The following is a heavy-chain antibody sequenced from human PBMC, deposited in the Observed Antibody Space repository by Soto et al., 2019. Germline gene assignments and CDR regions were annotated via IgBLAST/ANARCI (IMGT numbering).Heavy chain of an antibody. CDR3: ARRVVPAAIGY. CDR2: INQSGNT. Sequence: QVQLQLWGAGLLKPSETLSLTCAVYGTSFSGYYWTWVRQPSGKGLEWIGEINQSGNTNYNPSLKSRVSRSIDTSNTQFSLKLNSVTAADTALYYCARRVVPAAIGYWGQGILVTVSS. J-gene: IGHJ4*02. D-gene: IGHD2-2*01. CDR1: GTSFSGYY. V-gene: IGHV4-34*01.